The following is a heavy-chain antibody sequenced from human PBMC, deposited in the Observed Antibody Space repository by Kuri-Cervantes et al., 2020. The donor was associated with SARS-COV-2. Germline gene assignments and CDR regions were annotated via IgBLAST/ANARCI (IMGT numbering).Heavy chain of an antibody. CDR2: IDWDDDK. Sequence: SGPMLVKPTQTLTLTCTFSGFSLSTSGMRVSWIRQPPGKALEWLARIDWDDDKFYSTSLKTRLTISKDTSKNQVVLTMTNMDPVDTATYYCAHRRGPLNWFDPWGQGTLVTVSS. CDR1: GFSLSTSGMR. J-gene: IGHJ5*02. V-gene: IGHV2-70*12. CDR3: AHRRGPLNWFDP. D-gene: IGHD3-16*01.